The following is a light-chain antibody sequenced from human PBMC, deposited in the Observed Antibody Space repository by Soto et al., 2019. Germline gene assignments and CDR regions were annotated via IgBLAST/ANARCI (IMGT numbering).Light chain of an antibody. V-gene: IGLV1-40*01. CDR1: SSNLGAGYD. CDR3: RSYDSSLSGVV. Sequence: QSVLTQPPSGSGAPGQRVTISCTGSSSNLGAGYDVHWYQRLPGTAPKLLIYGNSSRPSGVPDRFSGSKSGTSASLAITGLQAEDEADYYCRSYDSSLSGVVFGGGTPLTVL. J-gene: IGLJ2*01. CDR2: GNS.